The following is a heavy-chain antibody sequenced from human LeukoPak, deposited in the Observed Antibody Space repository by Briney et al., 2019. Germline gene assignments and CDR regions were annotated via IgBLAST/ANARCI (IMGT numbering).Heavy chain of an antibody. CDR3: ATAEPPLRVLDY. CDR2: ISSGASTI. V-gene: IGHV3-48*02. CDR1: GFTLSSYS. Sequence: PGGSLRLSCAASGFTLSSYSMNWVRQAPGKGLEWVSFISSGASTIYYADSVKGRFTISRDTAKNSLYLQMNSLRDEDTAVYYCATAEPPLRVLDYWGQGTLVTVSS. J-gene: IGHJ4*02. D-gene: IGHD5-12*01.